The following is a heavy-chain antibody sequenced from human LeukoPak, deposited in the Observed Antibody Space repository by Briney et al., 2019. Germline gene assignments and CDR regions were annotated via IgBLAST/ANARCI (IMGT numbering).Heavy chain of an antibody. D-gene: IGHD7-27*01. CDR2: IGTGTSTV. J-gene: IGHJ4*02. CDR1: GFTFTSYT. Sequence: GESLRLSCAASGFTFTSYTMNWVRQAPGKGLGWVSHIGTGTSTVGYADSIKGRFTISRDNAKHSVDLQMSSLRVDDSAVYYCVRDKDWGFDSWGQGTLVTVSS. CDR3: VRDKDWGFDS. V-gene: IGHV3-48*01.